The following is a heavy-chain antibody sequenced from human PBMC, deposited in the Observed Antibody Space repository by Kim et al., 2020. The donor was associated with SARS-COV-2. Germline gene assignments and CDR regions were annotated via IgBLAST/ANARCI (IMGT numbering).Heavy chain of an antibody. CDR1: GYTFTNYA. CDR3: ARDEYDSSGRPFVAY. J-gene: IGHJ4*02. D-gene: IGHD3-22*01. Sequence: ASVKVSCKASGYTFTNYAMNWVRQAPGQGLEWMGWINTNTGNPTYAQGFTGRFVFSLDISVTKAYLRISSLKAEDTALYYCARDEYDSSGRPFVAYWGQGTLVTVSS. CDR2: INTNTGNP. V-gene: IGHV7-4-1*02.